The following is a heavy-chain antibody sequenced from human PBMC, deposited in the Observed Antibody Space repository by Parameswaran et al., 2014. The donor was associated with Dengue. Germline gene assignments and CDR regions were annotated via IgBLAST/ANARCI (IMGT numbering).Heavy chain of an antibody. Sequence: PGKGLEWIGSIYYSGTTYYNPSLKSRVTISIDTSKNQFSLKLSSVTAADTAVYYCAITRQYNNSWYTYYFDYWGQGTLVTVSS. J-gene: IGHJ4*02. CDR3: AITRQYNNSWYTYYFDY. CDR2: IYYSGTT. V-gene: IGHV4-39*07. D-gene: IGHD6-13*01.